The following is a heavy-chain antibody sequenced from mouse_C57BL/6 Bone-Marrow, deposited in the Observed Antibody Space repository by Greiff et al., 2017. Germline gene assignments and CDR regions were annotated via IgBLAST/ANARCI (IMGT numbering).Heavy chain of an antibody. J-gene: IGHJ3*01. CDR3: ARSESWDSYFAY. CDR1: GYAFTNYL. D-gene: IGHD4-1*01. CDR2: INPGSGGT. Sequence: QVQLQQSGAELVRPGTSVKVSCKASGYAFTNYLIEWVKQRPGQGLEWIGVINPGSGGTNYNEKFKGKATLTADKSSSTAYMQLSSLTSEDSAVYVCARSESWDSYFAYWGQGTMVTVSA. V-gene: IGHV1-54*01.